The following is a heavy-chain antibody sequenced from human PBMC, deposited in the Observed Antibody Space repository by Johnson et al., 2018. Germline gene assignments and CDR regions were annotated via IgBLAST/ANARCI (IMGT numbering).Heavy chain of an antibody. J-gene: IGHJ3*02. V-gene: IGHV3-49*04. D-gene: IGHD3-22*01. CDR3: TKYRGYYYDSSGRDAFDI. CDR1: GFTFSSYA. CDR2: ISSKAYGGTT. Sequence: VQLLESGGGLVQPGGSLRLSCAASGFTFSSYAMSWVRQAPGKGLEGVGFISSKAYGGTTEYAASVKGRFTISRDDSKSIAYLQMNSLKTEDTPVYYCTKYRGYYYDSSGRDAFDIWGQGTMVTVSS.